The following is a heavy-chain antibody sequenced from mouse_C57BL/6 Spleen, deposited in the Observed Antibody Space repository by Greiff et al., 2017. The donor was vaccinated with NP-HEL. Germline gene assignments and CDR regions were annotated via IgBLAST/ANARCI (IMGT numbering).Heavy chain of an antibody. CDR3: ARHEEGYYYGSSAWFAY. Sequence: QVQLQQSGAELVKPGASVKLSCKASGYTFTEYTIHWVKPRSGQGLEWIGWFYPGSGSIKYNETFKDKATLTADKSSSTVYMALSRLTSEDSAVYFCARHEEGYYYGSSAWFAYWGQGTLVTVSA. CDR1: GYTFTEYT. CDR2: FYPGSGSI. D-gene: IGHD1-1*01. J-gene: IGHJ3*01. V-gene: IGHV1-62-2*01.